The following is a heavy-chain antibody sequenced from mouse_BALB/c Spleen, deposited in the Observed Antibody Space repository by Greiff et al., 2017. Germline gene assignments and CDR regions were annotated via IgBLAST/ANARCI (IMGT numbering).Heavy chain of an antibody. CDR3: ARWGYDYVFFDY. D-gene: IGHD2-4*01. CDR2: ISYSGST. V-gene: IGHV3-2*02. CDR1: GYSITSDYA. Sequence: VQLKQSGPGLVKPSQSLSLTCTVTGYSITSDYAWNWIRQFPGNKLEWMGYISYSGSTSYNPSLKSRISITRDTSKNQFFLQLNSVTTEDTATYYCARWGYDYVFFDYWGQGTTLTVSS. J-gene: IGHJ2*01.